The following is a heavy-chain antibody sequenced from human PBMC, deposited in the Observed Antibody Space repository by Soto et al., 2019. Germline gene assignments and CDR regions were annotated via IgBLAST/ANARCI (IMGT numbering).Heavy chain of an antibody. CDR1: GGYIRSVGYC. CDR3: ARGEVVALGY. V-gene: IGHV4-30-2*01. J-gene: IGHJ4*02. CDR2: IYHSGST. D-gene: IGHD2-15*01. Sequence: SEPLPLTWTVSGGYIRSVGYCWSWIRQPPGKGLEWIGYIYHSGSTYYNPSLKSRVTILVDRSKNQFSLKLSSVTAADTAVYYCARGEVVALGYWGQGTLVTVSS.